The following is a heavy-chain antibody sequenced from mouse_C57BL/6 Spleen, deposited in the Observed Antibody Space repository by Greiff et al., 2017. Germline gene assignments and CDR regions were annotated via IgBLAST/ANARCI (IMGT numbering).Heavy chain of an antibody. Sequence: QVQLQQPGAELVKPGASVKVSCKASGYTFTSYWMHWVKQRPGQGLELIGRIHPSDSDTNYNQKFKGKATLTVDKSSSTAYMQLSSLTSEDSAVYYCATVGVYYYGSPWGQGTTLTVSS. V-gene: IGHV1-74*01. J-gene: IGHJ2*01. CDR2: IHPSDSDT. D-gene: IGHD1-1*01. CDR3: ATVGVYYYGSP. CDR1: GYTFTSYW.